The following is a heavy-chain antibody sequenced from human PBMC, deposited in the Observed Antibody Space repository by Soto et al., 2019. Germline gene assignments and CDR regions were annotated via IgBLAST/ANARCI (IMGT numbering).Heavy chain of an antibody. CDR3: AKFGASGSYFQFDY. CDR2: ISGGGTAT. J-gene: IGHJ4*01. V-gene: IGHV3-23*01. Sequence: GGSLRLSCAASGFTFINFAMSWVRQSPGKGLEWVSAISGGGTATWYADSVRGRFTISRDNSKNTVYLQMNSLRAEDTAVYYCAKFGASGSYFQFDYWGHGTLVTVSS. D-gene: IGHD3-10*01. CDR1: GFTFINFA.